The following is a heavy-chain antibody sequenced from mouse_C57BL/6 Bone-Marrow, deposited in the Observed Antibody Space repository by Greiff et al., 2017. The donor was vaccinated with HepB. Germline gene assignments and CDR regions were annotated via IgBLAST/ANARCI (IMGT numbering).Heavy chain of an antibody. V-gene: IGHV5-17*01. CDR2: LSSGSSTI. D-gene: IGHD1-1*01. CDR1: GFTFSDYG. Sequence: EVKLVESGGGLVKPGGSLKLSCAASGFTFSDYGMHWVRQAPEKGLEWVAYLSSGSSTIYYADTVKGRFTISRDNAKNTLFLQMTSLRSEDTAMYYCARGYYYGSSPFAYWGQGTLVTVSA. J-gene: IGHJ3*01. CDR3: ARGYYYGSSPFAY.